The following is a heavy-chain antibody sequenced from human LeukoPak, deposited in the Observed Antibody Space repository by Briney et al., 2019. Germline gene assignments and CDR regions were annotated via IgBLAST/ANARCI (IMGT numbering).Heavy chain of an antibody. D-gene: IGHD1-26*01. J-gene: IGHJ5*02. CDR2: IYYSGST. V-gene: IGHV4-59*01. CDR1: GGSISIYY. Sequence: PSETLSLTCTVSGGSISIYYWSWIRQPPGKGLEWIGYIYYSGSTNYNPSLKSRVTISVDTSKEHVSLKLGYVTAADTAVYYCARGVGVTQFDHCGQGKLVTVSS. CDR3: ARGVGVTQFDH.